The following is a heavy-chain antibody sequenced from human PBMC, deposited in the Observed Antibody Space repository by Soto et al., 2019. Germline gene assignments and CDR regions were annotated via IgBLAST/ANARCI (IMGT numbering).Heavy chain of an antibody. D-gene: IGHD3-10*01. J-gene: IGHJ5*02. CDR1: GYTFTSYN. CDR3: ARAAGPFGGLYWFRP. Sequence: QVQLVQSGAEVKKPGASVKVSCKASGYTFTSYNMHWVRQALGQGLEWVGVINLLGFSTAYAQKFRGRVTMPRATSTSTVDMELKNLRSDDTAVYYCARAAGPFGGLYWFRPWGQGTLVTVSP. V-gene: IGHV1-46*01. CDR2: INLLGFST.